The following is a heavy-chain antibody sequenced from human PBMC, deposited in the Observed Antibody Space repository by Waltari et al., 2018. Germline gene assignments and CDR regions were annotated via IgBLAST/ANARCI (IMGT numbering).Heavy chain of an antibody. CDR3: ARDRYNWNDEVAFDI. CDR1: GGSISSSSYY. D-gene: IGHD1-1*01. CDR2: IYYSGST. Sequence: QLQLQESGPGLVKPSETLSLTCTVSGGSISSSSYYWGWIRQPPGKGLDWIGSIYYSGSTYYNPSLKSRVTISVDTSKNQFSLKLSAVTAADTAVYYCARDRYNWNDEVAFDIWGQGTMVTVSS. J-gene: IGHJ3*02. V-gene: IGHV4-39*07.